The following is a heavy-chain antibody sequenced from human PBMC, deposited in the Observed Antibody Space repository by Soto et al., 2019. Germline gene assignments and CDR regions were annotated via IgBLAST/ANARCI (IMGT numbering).Heavy chain of an antibody. J-gene: IGHJ5*02. CDR3: ARIRIAARRSTAGFDP. V-gene: IGHV1-46*01. D-gene: IGHD6-6*01. CDR2: INPSRGST. CDR1: GYTFTSYY. Sequence: ASVKVSCKASGYTFTSYYMHWVRQAPGQGLEWMGIINPSRGSTSYAQKFQGRVTMTRDTSTSTVYMELSSLRSEDTAVYYCARIRIAARRSTAGFDPWGQGTLVTVSS.